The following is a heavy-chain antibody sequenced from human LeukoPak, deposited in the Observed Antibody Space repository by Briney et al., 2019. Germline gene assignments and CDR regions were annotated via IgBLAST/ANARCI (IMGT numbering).Heavy chain of an antibody. CDR3: ARAVGGTTRGVGF. V-gene: IGHV3-74*01. CDR2: INSDGSTT. J-gene: IGHJ4*02. Sequence: GGSLRLSCGASGFSFSTYWMHWVRQAPGKGLVWVSRINSDGSTTNYADSVKGRFTISRDNAQNTLYLQMDSLRAEDTAVYYCARAVGGTTRGVGFWGQGTLVTVSS. D-gene: IGHD1-26*01. CDR1: GFSFSTYW.